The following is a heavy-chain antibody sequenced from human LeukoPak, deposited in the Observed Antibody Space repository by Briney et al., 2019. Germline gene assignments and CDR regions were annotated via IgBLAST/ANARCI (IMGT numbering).Heavy chain of an antibody. Sequence: SETLSLTCTVSGGSIRSGSYYWSWIRQPAGKGLEWIGRIHTSGSTNYNTSLKSRVTISVDTSKNQFSLKLSSVTAADTAVYYCARISTGYSSGWYQGVAAAFDIWGQGTMVTVSS. V-gene: IGHV4-61*02. D-gene: IGHD6-19*01. CDR1: GGSIRSGSYY. J-gene: IGHJ3*02. CDR2: IHTSGST. CDR3: ARISTGYSSGWYQGVAAAFDI.